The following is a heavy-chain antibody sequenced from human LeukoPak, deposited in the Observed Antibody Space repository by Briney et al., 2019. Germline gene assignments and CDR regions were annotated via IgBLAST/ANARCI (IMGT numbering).Heavy chain of an antibody. CDR1: GGSFSGYY. CDR2: INHSGST. V-gene: IGHV4-34*01. CDR3: ARLFGSGSSWYYYNDDAFDI. D-gene: IGHD6-13*01. J-gene: IGHJ3*02. Sequence: SETLSLTCAVYGGSFSGYYWSWIRQPPGKGLEWIGEINHSGSTNYNPSLKSRVTISVDTSKNQFSLKLSSVTAADTAVYYCARLFGSGSSWYYYNDDAFDIWGQGTMVTVSS.